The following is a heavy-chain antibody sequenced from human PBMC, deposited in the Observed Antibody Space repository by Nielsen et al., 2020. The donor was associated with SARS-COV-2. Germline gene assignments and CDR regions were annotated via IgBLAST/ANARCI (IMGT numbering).Heavy chain of an antibody. CDR2: IYYDGRTT. CDR1: GGSFSNSAYY. J-gene: IGHJ5*02. D-gene: IGHD2-2*01. V-gene: IGHV4-39*07. CDR3: AREGDSRVPGNWFDT. Sequence: SDTLSLTCTVSGGSFSNSAYYWDWIRLAPGKGLEWIGKIYYDGRTTYYNPSLKSRVSISADTTKNQFSLRLRSVTAADTAVYYCAREGDSRVPGNWFDTWGRGALVTVSS.